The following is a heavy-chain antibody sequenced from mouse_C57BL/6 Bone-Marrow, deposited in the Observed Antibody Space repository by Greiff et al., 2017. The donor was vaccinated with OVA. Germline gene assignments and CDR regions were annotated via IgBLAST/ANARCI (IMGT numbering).Heavy chain of an antibody. CDR3: ARFYYDYEDYAMDY. D-gene: IGHD2-4*01. CDR2: IYPRSGNT. V-gene: IGHV1-81*01. J-gene: IGHJ4*01. CDR1: GYTFTSYG. Sequence: QLQQSGAELARPGASVKLSCKASGYTFTSYGISWVKQRTGQGLEWIGEIYPRSGNTYYNEKFKGKATLTADKSSSTAYMELRSLTSEDSAVYFCARFYYDYEDYAMDYWGQGTSVTVSS.